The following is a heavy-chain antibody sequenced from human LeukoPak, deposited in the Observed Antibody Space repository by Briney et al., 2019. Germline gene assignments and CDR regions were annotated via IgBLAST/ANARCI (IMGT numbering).Heavy chain of an antibody. V-gene: IGHV1-18*04. CDR1: GYTFTSYG. CDR2: ISAYNGNT. J-gene: IGHJ6*04. D-gene: IGHD5-18*01. CDR3: ARERIQLWYPSYYYYGMDV. Sequence: ASVKVSYKASGYTFTSYGISWVRQAPGQGLEWMGWISAYNGNTNYAQKLQGRVTMTTDTSTSTAYMELRSLRSDDTAVYYCARERIQLWYPSYYYYGMDVWGKGTTVTVSS.